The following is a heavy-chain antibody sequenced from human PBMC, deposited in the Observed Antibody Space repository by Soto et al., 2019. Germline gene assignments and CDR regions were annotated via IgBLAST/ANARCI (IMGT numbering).Heavy chain of an antibody. J-gene: IGHJ4*02. CDR3: AGSKNRGESIDY. CDR2: TYYTADT. V-gene: IGHV4-59*01. CDR1: GVSIRSYF. Sequence: PSETLSLTCTVSGVSIRSYFWSWIRQPPGKGLEWIGYTYYTADTKYNPSLESGATISADPSKKQFSLSLSPVTAADTALYFCAGSKNRGESIDYWGQGALVTVSS. D-gene: IGHD3-10*01.